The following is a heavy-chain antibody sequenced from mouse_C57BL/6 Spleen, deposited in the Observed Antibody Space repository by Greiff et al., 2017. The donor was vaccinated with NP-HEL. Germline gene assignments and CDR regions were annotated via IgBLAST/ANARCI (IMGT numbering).Heavy chain of an antibody. CDR1: GYTFTDYE. CDR3: TRKGY. J-gene: IGHJ2*01. V-gene: IGHV1-15*01. CDR2: IDPETGGT. Sequence: VQGVESGAELVRPGASVTLSCKASGYTFTDYEMHWVKQTPVHGLEWIGAIDPETGGTAYNQKFKGKAILTADKSSSTAYMELRSLTSEDSAVYYCTRKGYWGQGTTLTVSS.